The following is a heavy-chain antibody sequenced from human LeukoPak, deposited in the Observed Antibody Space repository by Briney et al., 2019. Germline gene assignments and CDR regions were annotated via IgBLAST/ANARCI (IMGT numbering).Heavy chain of an antibody. CDR2: ISSSSSTI. Sequence: PGGSLRLSCAASGFTFSSYSMNWVRQAPGKGLEWVSYISSSSSTIYYADSVKGRFTISRDNAKNSLYLQMNSLRAEDTAVYYCAREGRGITPDQWGQGTLVTVSS. CDR1: GFTFSSYS. J-gene: IGHJ4*02. D-gene: IGHD3-10*01. CDR3: AREGRGITPDQ. V-gene: IGHV3-48*04.